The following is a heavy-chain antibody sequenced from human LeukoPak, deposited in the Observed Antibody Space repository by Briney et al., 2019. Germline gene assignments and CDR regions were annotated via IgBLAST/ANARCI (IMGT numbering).Heavy chain of an antibody. V-gene: IGHV3-48*03. Sequence: GGSLRLSCAASGFTFSSYEMNWVRQAPGKGLEWVSYISSSGSTIYYADSVKGRFTISRDNAKNSLYLQMNSLRAEDTAVYYCAREVGPDYYGSGSYHYYYYMDVWGKGTTVTISS. CDR2: ISSSGSTI. CDR3: AREVGPDYYGSGSYHYYYYMDV. CDR1: GFTFSSYE. J-gene: IGHJ6*03. D-gene: IGHD3-10*01.